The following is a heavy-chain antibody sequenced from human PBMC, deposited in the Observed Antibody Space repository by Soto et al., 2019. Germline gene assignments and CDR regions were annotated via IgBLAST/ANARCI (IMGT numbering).Heavy chain of an antibody. J-gene: IGHJ6*02. CDR1: GFTFSSYA. CDR2: ISGSGGST. Sequence: PGGSLRLSCVASGFTFSSYAMSWVRQAPGKGLEWVSAISGSGGSTYYADSVKGRFTISRDNSKNTLYLQMNSLRAEDTAVYYCAKGGYSYGPVYYGMDVWGQGTTVTVSS. D-gene: IGHD5-18*01. V-gene: IGHV3-23*01. CDR3: AKGGYSYGPVYYGMDV.